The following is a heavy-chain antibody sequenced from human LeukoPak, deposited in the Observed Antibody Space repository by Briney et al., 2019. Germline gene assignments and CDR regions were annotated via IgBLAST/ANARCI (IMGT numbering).Heavy chain of an antibody. J-gene: IGHJ3*02. D-gene: IGHD3-22*01. CDR1: GGSMSDYY. Sequence: WETLSLTCTVSGGSMSDYYWGWIRQPPGKGLEWIGYIYSTGSTNYNPSLKSRVTISVDTSKNQFSLKLSSVTAADTALYYCARDYTMTHAFDIWGQGTLVTVSS. CDR2: IYSTGST. V-gene: IGHV4-59*01. CDR3: ARDYTMTHAFDI.